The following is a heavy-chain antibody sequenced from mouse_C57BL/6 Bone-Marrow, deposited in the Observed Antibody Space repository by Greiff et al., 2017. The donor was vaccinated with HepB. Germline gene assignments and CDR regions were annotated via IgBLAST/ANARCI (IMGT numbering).Heavy chain of an antibody. CDR2: SRNKANDYTT. CDR3: ARDAHYDSWYFDV. J-gene: IGHJ1*03. D-gene: IGHD2-4*01. CDR1: GFTFSDFY. V-gene: IGHV7-1*01. Sequence: EVNVVESGGGLVQSGRSLRLSCATSGFTFSDFYMEWVRQAPGKGLEWIAASRNKANDYTTEYSASVKGRFIVSRDTSQSILYLQMNALRAEDTAIYYCARDAHYDSWYFDVWGTGTTVTVSS.